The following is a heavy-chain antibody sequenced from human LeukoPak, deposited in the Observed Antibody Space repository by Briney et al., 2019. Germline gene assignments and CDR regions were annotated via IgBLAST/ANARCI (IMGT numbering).Heavy chain of an antibody. J-gene: IGHJ6*02. V-gene: IGHV3-23*01. CDR2: ISGSGGST. Sequence: GGSLRLSCAASGFTFCSYSMNWVRQAPGKGLEWVSVISGSGGSTYYADSVKGRFTISRDNSKNTLYLQMNSLRAEDTAVYYCAKESRAREAPQYRTYYGMDVWGQGTTVTVSS. CDR1: GFTFCSYS. D-gene: IGHD2-2*01. CDR3: AKESRAREAPQYRTYYGMDV.